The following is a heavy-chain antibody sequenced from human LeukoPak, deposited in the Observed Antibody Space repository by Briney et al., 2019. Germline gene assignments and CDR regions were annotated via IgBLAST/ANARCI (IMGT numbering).Heavy chain of an antibody. D-gene: IGHD1-7*01. CDR1: GGTFSSYA. CDR2: IIPIFGTA. Sequence: GASVKVSCKASGGTFSSYAISWVRRAPGQGLEWMGGIIPIFGTANYAQKFQGRVTITTDESTSTAYMELSSLRSEDTAVYYCARVTGTEGDYFDYWGQGTLVTVSS. CDR3: ARVTGTEGDYFDY. V-gene: IGHV1-69*05. J-gene: IGHJ4*02.